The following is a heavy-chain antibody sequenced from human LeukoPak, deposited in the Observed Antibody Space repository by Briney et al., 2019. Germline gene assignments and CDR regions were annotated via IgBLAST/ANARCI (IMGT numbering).Heavy chain of an antibody. CDR1: GFTFSSYG. CDR3: ARDRATIFGVVIYDY. J-gene: IGHJ4*02. Sequence: GRSLRLSCAASGFTFSSYGMHWVRQAPGKGLEWVSSISSSSSYIYYADSVKGRFTISRDNAKNSLYLQMNSLRAEDTAVYYCARDRATIFGVVIYDYWGQGTLVTVSS. V-gene: IGHV3-21*04. D-gene: IGHD3-3*01. CDR2: ISSSSSYI.